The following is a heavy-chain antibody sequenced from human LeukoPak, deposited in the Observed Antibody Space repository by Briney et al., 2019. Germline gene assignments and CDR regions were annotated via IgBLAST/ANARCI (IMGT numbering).Heavy chain of an antibody. CDR2: ISSSSSYI. D-gene: IGHD3-16*01. CDR3: VKDSSWMGEYYFDY. J-gene: IGHJ4*02. Sequence: GSLRLSCAASGFTFSSYSMNWVRQAPGKGLEWVSSISSSSSYIYYADSVKGRFTISRDNAKNSLYLQMNSLRADDTAVYYCVKDSSWMGEYYFDYWGQGTLVTVSS. CDR1: GFTFSSYS. V-gene: IGHV3-21*01.